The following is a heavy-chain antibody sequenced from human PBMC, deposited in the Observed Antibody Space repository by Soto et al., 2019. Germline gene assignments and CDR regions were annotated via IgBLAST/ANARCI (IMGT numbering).Heavy chain of an antibody. Sequence: GGSLRLSCAASGFTFSSYSMNWVRQAPGKGLEWVSSISRSRSYIYYADSVKGRFTISRDNAKNSLYLRMNSLRAEDTAVYSCARDRTPLTVEDAFDIWGQGTMVTVSS. CDR1: GFTFSSYS. CDR3: ARDRTPLTVEDAFDI. CDR2: ISRSRSYI. D-gene: IGHD1-1*01. J-gene: IGHJ3*02. V-gene: IGHV3-21*01.